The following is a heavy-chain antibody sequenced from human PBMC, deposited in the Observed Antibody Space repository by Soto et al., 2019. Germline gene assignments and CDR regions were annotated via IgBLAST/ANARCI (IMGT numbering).Heavy chain of an antibody. J-gene: IGHJ3*02. V-gene: IGHV4-39*02. CDR1: GGSITRISYD. CDR3: ARECGGDCYQNDAFDI. D-gene: IGHD2-21*02. CDR2: IDYSGNT. Sequence: PSETLSLTCTVSGGSITRISYDWGWIREPPGKRLEWIGSIDYSGNTYYNPSLKGRVTISVDTSTNQFSLKLSSVTAADTAVYYCARECGGDCYQNDAFDIWGQGTMVTVSS.